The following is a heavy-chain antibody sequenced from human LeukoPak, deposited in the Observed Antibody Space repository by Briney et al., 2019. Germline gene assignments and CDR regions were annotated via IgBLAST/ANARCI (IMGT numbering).Heavy chain of an antibody. D-gene: IGHD2/OR15-2a*01. Sequence: SETLSLTCTVSGGSISSYYWSWIRQPPGKGLEWIGYIYFSGSTNYNPSLKSRVTISIDTSKNQFSLRLSSVTAADTAVYYCARAKLSNWFDPWGQGTLVTVSS. CDR1: GGSISSYY. J-gene: IGHJ5*02. V-gene: IGHV4-59*01. CDR2: IYFSGST. CDR3: ARAKLSNWFDP.